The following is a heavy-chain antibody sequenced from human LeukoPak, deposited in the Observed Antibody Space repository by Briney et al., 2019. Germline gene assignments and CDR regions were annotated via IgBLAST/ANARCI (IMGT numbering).Heavy chain of an antibody. D-gene: IGHD3-22*01. CDR3: ARSYDSSGYYYFDY. J-gene: IGHJ4*02. V-gene: IGHV4-39*01. Sequence: SETLSLTCTLSGRSISSSSYYWGWLRQPPGKGLEWIGSIYYSGSTYYNPSLKSRVTISVDTSKNQFSLKLSSVTAADTAVYYCARSYDSSGYYYFDYWGQGTLVTVSS. CDR2: IYYSGST. CDR1: GRSISSSSYY.